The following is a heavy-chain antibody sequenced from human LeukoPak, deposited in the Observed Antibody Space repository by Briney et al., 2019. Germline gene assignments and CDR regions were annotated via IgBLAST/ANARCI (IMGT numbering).Heavy chain of an antibody. Sequence: SETLSLTYTVSGGSVSSGSYYWTWIRQPPGKGLEWIGSVYYGRSPYFNPSLESRATISVDTSKNHFSLKMSSVTAADTAVYYCARSSGTGTFSYWGQGTLVTVSS. CDR1: GGSVSSGSYY. V-gene: IGHV4-39*02. J-gene: IGHJ4*02. CDR3: ARSSGTGTFSY. CDR2: VYYGRSP. D-gene: IGHD6-25*01.